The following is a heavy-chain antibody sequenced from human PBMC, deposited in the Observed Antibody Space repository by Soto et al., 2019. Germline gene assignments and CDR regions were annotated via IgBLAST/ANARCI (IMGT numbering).Heavy chain of an antibody. CDR1: GGTLNTNA. CDR2: IIPIPGTT. CDR3: AGRSRSQDRPGPTIFHYYYGMAV. Sequence: QVQLVQSGAEVKNPGSSVKVSCKASGGTLNTNAISWVRQAPGHGLEWMGGIIPIPGTTNYAQKFEGRVRITADESTSTVFMELSSLRSDDTAVYYCAGRSRSQDRPGPTIFHYYYGMAVWGQGTTVTVSS. V-gene: IGHV1-69*01. J-gene: IGHJ6*02. D-gene: IGHD3-3*02.